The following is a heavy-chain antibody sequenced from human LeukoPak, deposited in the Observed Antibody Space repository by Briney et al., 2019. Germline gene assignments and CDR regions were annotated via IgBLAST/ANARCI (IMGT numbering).Heavy chain of an antibody. CDR1: GFTVSSNY. J-gene: IGHJ5*02. CDR3: ARGGVLMVYAMADWFDP. Sequence: LRLSCAASGFTVSSNYMSWIRQPPGKGLEWIGYIYYSGSTYYNPSLKSRVTISVDTSKNQFSLKLSSVTAADTAVYYCARGGVLMVYAMADWFDPWGQGTLVTVSS. D-gene: IGHD2-8*01. V-gene: IGHV4-30-4*01. CDR2: IYYSGST.